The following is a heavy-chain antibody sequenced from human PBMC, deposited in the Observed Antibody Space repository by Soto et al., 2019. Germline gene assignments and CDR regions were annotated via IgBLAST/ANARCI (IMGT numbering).Heavy chain of an antibody. CDR3: ARVQPPLRYFDRYYFDY. J-gene: IGHJ4*02. D-gene: IGHD3-9*01. Sequence: ASVKVSCKASGGTFSSYTISWVRQAPGQGLEWMGRIIPILGIANYAQKFQGRVTITADKSTSTAYMELSSLRSEDTAVYYCARVQPPLRYFDRYYFDYWGQGTLVTVSS. V-gene: IGHV1-69*02. CDR2: IIPILGIA. CDR1: GGTFSSYT.